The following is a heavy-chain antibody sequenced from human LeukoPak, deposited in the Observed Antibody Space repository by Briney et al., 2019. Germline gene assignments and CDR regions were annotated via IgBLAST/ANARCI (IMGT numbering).Heavy chain of an antibody. J-gene: IGHJ4*02. D-gene: IGHD4-17*01. CDR3: ARDGPAGDHGVTTYDFDY. CDR1: GFSFRNYG. V-gene: IGHV3-33*01. CDR2: IWYDGSNK. Sequence: PGTSLRLSCEVSGFSFRNYGMHWVRQAPGKGLKWVAVIWYDGSNKYYADSVKGRFTISRDNSKNTLYLQMNSLRVEDTAVYYCARDGPAGDHGVTTYDFDYWGQGTLVTVSS.